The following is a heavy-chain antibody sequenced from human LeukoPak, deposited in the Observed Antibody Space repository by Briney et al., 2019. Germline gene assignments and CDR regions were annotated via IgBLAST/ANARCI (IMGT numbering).Heavy chain of an antibody. CDR3: ARDGITMIVGGY. V-gene: IGHV1-69*04. CDR1: GGTFSSYA. D-gene: IGHD3-22*01. J-gene: IGHJ4*02. CDR2: IIPILGIA. Sequence: SVKVSCKASGGTFSSYAISWVRQAPGQGLEWMGRIIPILGIANYAQKFQGRVTITADKSTSTAYMELSSLRSEDTAVYYRARDGITMIVGGYWGQGTLVTVSS.